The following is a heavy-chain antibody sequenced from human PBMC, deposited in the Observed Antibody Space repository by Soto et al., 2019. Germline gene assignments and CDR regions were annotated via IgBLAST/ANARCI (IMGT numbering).Heavy chain of an antibody. CDR1: GFAFDSYW. J-gene: IGHJ4*02. V-gene: IGHV3-74*01. CDR2: IDYDGTTT. D-gene: IGHD3-10*01. Sequence: LRLSCAASGFAFDSYWMHWVRQVPGERPVWVSRIDYDGTTTTYADFVKGRFTISRDNAKNTLYLQMNNLRAEDTAVYYCTRGPRPSSAGTGAYWGQGTQVTVSS. CDR3: TRGPRPSSAGTGAY.